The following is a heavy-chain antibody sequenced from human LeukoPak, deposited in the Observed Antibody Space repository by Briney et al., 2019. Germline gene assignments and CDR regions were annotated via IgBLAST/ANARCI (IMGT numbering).Heavy chain of an antibody. CDR1: GFTFSGYS. CDR3: ARESAYAFDY. D-gene: IGHD5-12*01. V-gene: IGHV3-48*01. Sequence: GGSLRLSCAASGFTFSGYSMNWVRQAPGKGLEWVSYISSTSSTLLYTDSVKGRFIISRDNAENSLYLQMNSLRAEDTAVYYCARESAYAFDYWGQGILVTVSS. J-gene: IGHJ4*02. CDR2: ISSTSSTL.